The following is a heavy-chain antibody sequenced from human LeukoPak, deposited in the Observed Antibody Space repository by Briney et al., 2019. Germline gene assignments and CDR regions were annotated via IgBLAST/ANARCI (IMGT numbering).Heavy chain of an antibody. CDR2: ISGSGIST. J-gene: IGHJ4*02. CDR1: GFSFSSDA. D-gene: IGHD3-10*01. Sequence: PGGSLTLSCAGSGFSFSSDAMSWVRQAPGKGPEWVSGISGSGISTYYADSVKGRFTISRDNSQNTLYLQMNSLRAEDTAVYYCARDFAREFTIDYWGQGTLVTVSS. CDR3: ARDFAREFTIDY. V-gene: IGHV3-23*01.